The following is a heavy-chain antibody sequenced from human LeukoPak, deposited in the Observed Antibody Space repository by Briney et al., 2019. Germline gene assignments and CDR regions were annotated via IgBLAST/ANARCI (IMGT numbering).Heavy chain of an antibody. Sequence: PSETLSLTCTVSGGSISSSSYYWGWIRQPPGKGLEWIGSIYYSGSTYYNPSLKSRVTISVDTSKNQFSPKLSSVTAADTAVYYCARQHYYDSSGYADAFDIWGQGTMVTVSS. CDR1: GGSISSSSYY. CDR3: ARQHYYDSSGYADAFDI. V-gene: IGHV4-39*01. D-gene: IGHD3-22*01. CDR2: IYYSGST. J-gene: IGHJ3*02.